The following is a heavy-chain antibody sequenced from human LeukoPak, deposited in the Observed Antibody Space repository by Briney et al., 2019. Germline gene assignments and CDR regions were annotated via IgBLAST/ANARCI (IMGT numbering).Heavy chain of an antibody. Sequence: GGSLRLSCAASGLTLDDYGMSWVRQAPGKGLEWVSGINWNGGSTGYADSVKGRFTISRDNAKNSLYLQMNSLRAEDTALYYCARDLVAVAGTLRFDPWGQGTLVTVSS. CDR2: INWNGGST. V-gene: IGHV3-20*04. D-gene: IGHD6-19*01. CDR1: GLTLDDYG. CDR3: ARDLVAVAGTLRFDP. J-gene: IGHJ5*02.